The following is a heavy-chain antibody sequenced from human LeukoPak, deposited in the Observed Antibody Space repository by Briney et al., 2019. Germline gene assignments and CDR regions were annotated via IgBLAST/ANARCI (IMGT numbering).Heavy chain of an antibody. V-gene: IGHV4-34*01. Sequence: PSETLSLTCAVYGGSFSGYYWSWIRQPPGKGLEWIGEINHSGSTNYNPSLTSRVTISVDTSKNQFSLRLSSVPAADTAVYYWARGRRGNDSSPPKYWGQGTLVTVSS. J-gene: IGHJ4*02. CDR3: ARGRRGNDSSPPKY. CDR2: INHSGST. CDR1: GGSFSGYY. D-gene: IGHD3-22*01.